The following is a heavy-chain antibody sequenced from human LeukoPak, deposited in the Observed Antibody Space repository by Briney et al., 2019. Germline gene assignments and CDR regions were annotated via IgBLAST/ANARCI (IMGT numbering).Heavy chain of an antibody. CDR1: GGTSNSHA. J-gene: IGHJ4*02. CDR3: ATTNDGGGYQWGDFFDF. D-gene: IGHD3-22*01. Sequence: SVKVSCKASGGTSNSHAISWVRQAPGQGLEWMGRIIPNLGTTNRAQNFQDRVTLTADKSTNTAYMELTSLTSDDKAVYYCATTNDGGGYQWGDFFDFWGQGTLVTVSS. CDR2: IIPNLGTT. V-gene: IGHV1-69*04.